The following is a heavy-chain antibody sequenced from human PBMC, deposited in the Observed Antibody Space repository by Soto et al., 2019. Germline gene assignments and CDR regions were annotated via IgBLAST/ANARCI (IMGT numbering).Heavy chain of an antibody. CDR2: ISYSAAKT. V-gene: IGHV3-23*01. D-gene: IGHD1-7*01. CDR1: GFTFSNYV. CDR3: ARRARTATTNWGAFDI. Sequence: EVQLLESGGGLVQPGGSLRLSCAASGFTFSNYVMNWVRQAPGKGLEWVSTISYSAAKTFYADSVKGRFTISRDNSRDTLFLQMNSLRADDAAVYYCARRARTATTNWGAFDIWGQGTMVTVSS. J-gene: IGHJ3*02.